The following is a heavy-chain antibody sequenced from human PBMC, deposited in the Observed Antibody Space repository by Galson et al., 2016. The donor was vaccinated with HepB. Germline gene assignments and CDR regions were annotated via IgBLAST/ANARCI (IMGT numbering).Heavy chain of an antibody. V-gene: IGHV1-2*04. D-gene: IGHD1-26*01. Sequence: SVKVSCKASGYTFSGFYIHWVRQAPGQGLEWMGWINPNGGGTNSAQKFQGWVTMTRDTSINTAYLEVNRLRSDDTAVYYCARDRTPSGNFARWLGGMDVWGQGTTVTVSS. J-gene: IGHJ6*02. CDR3: ARDRTPSGNFARWLGGMDV. CDR1: GYTFSGFY. CDR2: INPNGGGT.